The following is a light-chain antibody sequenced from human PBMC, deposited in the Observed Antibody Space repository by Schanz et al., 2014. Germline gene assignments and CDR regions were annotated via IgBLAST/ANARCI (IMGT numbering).Light chain of an antibody. CDR2: GAS. Sequence: EIVLTQSPGTLSVSPGERATLSCRASQSVRSSYLAWYQQKPGQAPRLLIYGASSRATGIPDRFSGSGSGTDFTLTISRLEPEDLAVYYCHQYGSSPYTFGQGTKLEIK. CDR3: HQYGSSPYT. V-gene: IGKV3-20*01. J-gene: IGKJ2*01. CDR1: QSVRSSY.